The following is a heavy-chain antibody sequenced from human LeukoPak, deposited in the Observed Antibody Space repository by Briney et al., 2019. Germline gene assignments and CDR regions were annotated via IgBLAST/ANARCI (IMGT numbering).Heavy chain of an antibody. CDR1: GYSISSGYY. J-gene: IGHJ3*02. CDR3: AKSNGYGLVDI. V-gene: IGHV4-38-2*02. CDR2: IYHSGST. Sequence: PSETLSLTCTVSGYSISSGYYWGWIRQPPGKGLEWIGSIYHSGSTYYNPFLKSRVTISVDTSKNQFSLKLNSVTAADTAVYYCAKSNGYGLVDIWGQGTMVTVSS. D-gene: IGHD3-10*01.